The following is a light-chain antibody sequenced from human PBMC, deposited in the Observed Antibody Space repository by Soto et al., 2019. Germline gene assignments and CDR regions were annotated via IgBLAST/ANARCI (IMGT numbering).Light chain of an antibody. CDR3: QHYGYPQWT. J-gene: IGKJ1*01. V-gene: IGKV3-20*01. CDR1: QSGRDMY. Sequence: EIVLTQSPGTLSLSPGERATISCRASQSGRDMYLAWYQQKPGQPPRLLIYGVSSRAYGIPDRFSGSGSGTDFTLTISRLEPEDFAVYYCQHYGYPQWTFGQGTKVDIK. CDR2: GVS.